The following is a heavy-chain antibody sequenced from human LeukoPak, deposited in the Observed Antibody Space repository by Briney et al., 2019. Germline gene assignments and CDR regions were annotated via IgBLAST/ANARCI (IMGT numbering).Heavy chain of an antibody. Sequence: GGSLRLSCAASGFTDSSNYMSWVRQAPGKGLEWVSVIYSGGSTYYADSVKGRFTISRDNPKNTLYLQMNSLRAEDTAVYYCARDIGYGSGSYYPWGQGTLVTVSS. CDR3: ARDIGYGSGSYYP. V-gene: IGHV3-53*01. J-gene: IGHJ5*02. CDR1: GFTDSSNY. CDR2: IYSGGST. D-gene: IGHD3-10*01.